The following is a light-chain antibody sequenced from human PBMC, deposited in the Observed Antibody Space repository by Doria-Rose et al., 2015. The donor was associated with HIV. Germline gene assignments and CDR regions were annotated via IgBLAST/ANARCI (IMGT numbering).Light chain of an antibody. CDR1: QSFSSTY. V-gene: IGKV3-20*01. Sequence: TQSPGTLPLSPGERATLSCRASQSFSSTYLALYQQKPGQAPSLLIYDGSTSATGIPDRFSASGSGTDFTLTINRLEPEDFALYYCHQYGTSWTFGQGTKVEI. CDR3: HQYGTSWT. CDR2: DGS. J-gene: IGKJ1*01.